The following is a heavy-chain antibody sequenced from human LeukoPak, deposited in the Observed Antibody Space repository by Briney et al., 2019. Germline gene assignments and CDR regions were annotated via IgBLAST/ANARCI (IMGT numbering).Heavy chain of an antibody. D-gene: IGHD2-8*01. Sequence: ASVKVSCKASGYTFTSYAMNWVRQAPGQGLEWMGWINTNTGNPTYAQGFTGRFVSSLDTSVSTAYLQISSLKAEDTAVYYCARADCTNGVCYPDFDYWGQGTLVTVSS. CDR2: INTNTGNP. J-gene: IGHJ4*02. CDR3: ARADCTNGVCYPDFDY. V-gene: IGHV7-4-1*02. CDR1: GYTFTSYA.